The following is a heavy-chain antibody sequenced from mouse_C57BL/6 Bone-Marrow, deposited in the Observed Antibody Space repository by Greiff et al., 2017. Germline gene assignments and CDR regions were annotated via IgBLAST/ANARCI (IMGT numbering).Heavy chain of an antibody. V-gene: IGHV1-5*01. CDR2: IYPGNSDT. Sequence: EVQLQQSGTVLARPGASVKMSCKTSGYTFTSYWMHWVKQRPGQGLEWIGAIYPGNSDTSYNQKFKGKAKLTAVTSASTAYMELSSLTNEDSAVYYCTATVVAPDAMGYWGQGTSVTVSS. D-gene: IGHD1-1*01. J-gene: IGHJ4*01. CDR1: GYTFTSYW. CDR3: TATVVAPDAMGY.